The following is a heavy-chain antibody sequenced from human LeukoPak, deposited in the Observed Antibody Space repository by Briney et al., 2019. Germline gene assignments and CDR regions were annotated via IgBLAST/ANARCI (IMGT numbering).Heavy chain of an antibody. CDR3: ATDDVTTGTRTALGY. Sequence: SVKVSCKASGFTFTSSAVQWVRQARGQGLEWIGWIVVGSGNTNYAQKFQERVTINRDMSTSTAYMELSSLRSEDTAVYYCATDDVTTGTRTALGYWGQGTLVTVSS. CDR2: IVVGSGNT. V-gene: IGHV1-58*01. J-gene: IGHJ4*02. CDR1: GFTFTSSA. D-gene: IGHD1-1*01.